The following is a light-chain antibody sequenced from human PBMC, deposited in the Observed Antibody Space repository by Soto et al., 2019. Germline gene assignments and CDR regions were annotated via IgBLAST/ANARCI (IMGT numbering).Light chain of an antibody. CDR3: QQSYSTTIT. Sequence: EIVFTQSPGTLSLSPGQRATLSCRASQRLSASDIAWYQQKPGQAPKFLIYGVSSRETGIPDRFSGSGSGTEFTLTISRLEPEDFATYYCQQSYSTTITFGQGTRLEIK. V-gene: IGKV3-20*01. CDR2: GVS. J-gene: IGKJ5*01. CDR1: QRLSASD.